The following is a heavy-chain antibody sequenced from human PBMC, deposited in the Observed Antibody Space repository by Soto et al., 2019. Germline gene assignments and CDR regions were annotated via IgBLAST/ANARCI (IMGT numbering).Heavy chain of an antibody. CDR3: VRDWGQTFSLDY. CDR2: IWYDGSYK. Sequence: GGSLRLSCEVSGLTFSSFVMHWVRQAPGKGLEWVAVIWYDGSYKYYADSVQGRFTISRDNSKNTLYLQMDSLRAEDTAVYYCVRDWGQTFSLDYWGQGTPVTVSS. D-gene: IGHD3-16*01. CDR1: GLTFSSFV. V-gene: IGHV3-33*01. J-gene: IGHJ4*02.